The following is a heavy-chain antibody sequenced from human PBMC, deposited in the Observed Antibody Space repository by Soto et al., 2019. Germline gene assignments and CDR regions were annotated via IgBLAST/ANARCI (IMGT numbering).Heavy chain of an antibody. CDR3: ARARYQLLPPYYYGMEV. CDR1: GGSISSYY. Sequence: TSETLSLTCTVSGGSISSYYWIWIRQSPGKGLEWIGYIHYSGSTKSNPSLKSRVTISVDTSRNQVSLKLSSVTAADSAVYFCARARYQLLPPYYYGMEVWGQGTTVTVSS. V-gene: IGHV4-59*01. CDR2: IHYSGST. J-gene: IGHJ6*02. D-gene: IGHD2-2*01.